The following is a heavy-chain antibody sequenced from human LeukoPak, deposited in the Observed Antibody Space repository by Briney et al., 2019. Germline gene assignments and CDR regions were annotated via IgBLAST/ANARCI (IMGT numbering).Heavy chain of an antibody. V-gene: IGHV4-59*01. CDR3: ARDLYGSGSYLGY. Sequence: SETLSLTCTVSGGSIGSYYWSWIRQPPGKGLEWIGYIYYSGSTNYNPSLKSRVTISVDTSKNQFSLKLSSVTAADTAVYYCARDLYGSGSYLGYWGQGTLVTVSS. J-gene: IGHJ4*02. CDR1: GGSIGSYY. D-gene: IGHD3-10*01. CDR2: IYYSGST.